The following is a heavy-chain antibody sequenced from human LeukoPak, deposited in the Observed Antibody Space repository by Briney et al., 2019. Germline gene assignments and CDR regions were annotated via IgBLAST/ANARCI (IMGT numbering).Heavy chain of an antibody. CDR2: INNIASHI. J-gene: IGHJ6*02. CDR3: ARDYHCSGGSCDYYYGMDV. D-gene: IGHD2-15*01. V-gene: IGHV3-21*04. Sequence: GGSLRLSCAASGFTFSNSAMNWVRQAPGKGLEWISSINNIASHIYYVDSVRGRFTISRDNAKNSVSLQMNNLRAEDTAVYYCARDYHCSGGSCDYYYGMDVWGQGTTVTVSS. CDR1: GFTFSNSA.